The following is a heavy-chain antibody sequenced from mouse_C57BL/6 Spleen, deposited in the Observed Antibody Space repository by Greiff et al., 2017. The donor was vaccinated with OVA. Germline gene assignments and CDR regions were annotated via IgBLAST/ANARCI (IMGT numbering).Heavy chain of an antibody. J-gene: IGHJ1*03. CDR2: IHPNSGST. CDR1: GYTFTSYW. Sequence: VQLQQPGAELVKPGASVKLSCKASGYTFTSYWMHWVKQRPGQGLEWIGMIHPNSGSTNYNEKFKSKATLTVDKSSSTAYMQLSSLTSEDSAVYYCARGNYYGSLGYFDVWGTGTTVTVSS. D-gene: IGHD1-1*01. CDR3: ARGNYYGSLGYFDV. V-gene: IGHV1-64*01.